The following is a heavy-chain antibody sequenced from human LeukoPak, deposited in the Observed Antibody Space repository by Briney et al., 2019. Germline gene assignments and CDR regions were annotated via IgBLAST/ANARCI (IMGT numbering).Heavy chain of an antibody. J-gene: IGHJ3*02. CDR3: ARLLNNDNAGDPDTFDM. CDR1: GGSISSHY. Sequence: SETLSLTCTVSGGSISSHYWSWIRQSPERGLEWIGFIYYTGTTRYNPSLRGRVTMSVDSSRNHLSLKLTSMTAADTALYYCARLLNNDNAGDPDTFDMWGQGTMVTVSS. CDR2: IYYTGTT. V-gene: IGHV4-59*11. D-gene: IGHD2-21*02.